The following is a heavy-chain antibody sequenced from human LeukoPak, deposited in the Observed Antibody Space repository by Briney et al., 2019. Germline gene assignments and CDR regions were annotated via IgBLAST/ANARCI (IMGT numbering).Heavy chain of an antibody. CDR3: ARDPGIAAAGTVGYFDL. CDR1: GFTFTSYW. J-gene: IGHJ4*02. D-gene: IGHD6-13*01. CDR2: IEQDGSEK. Sequence: GGSLRLSCAASGFTFTSYWMSWVRQAPGKGLEWVANIEQDGSEKHYGDSVKGRFTISRDNAKNSLFLQMNSLRAEDTVVYYCARDPGIAAAGTVGYFDLWGQGNMVTVSS. V-gene: IGHV3-7*01.